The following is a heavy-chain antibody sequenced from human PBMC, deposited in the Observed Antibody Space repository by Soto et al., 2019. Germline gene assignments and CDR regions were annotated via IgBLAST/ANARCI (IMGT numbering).Heavy chain of an antibody. V-gene: IGHV3-7*05. D-gene: IGHD5-12*01. CDR1: GFTFSNYW. CDR2: VDQDGSEK. J-gene: IGHJ4*02. Sequence: EVQLVESEGGLVQPGESLRLSCAASGFTFSNYWMTWVRRAPGKGLEWVANVDQDGSEKYYVDSVKGRFTISRDNAKNSLYLQMNSLRAEDTAVYYCARARRSGYTGYECDFWGQGALVTVSS. CDR3: ARARRSGYTGYECDF.